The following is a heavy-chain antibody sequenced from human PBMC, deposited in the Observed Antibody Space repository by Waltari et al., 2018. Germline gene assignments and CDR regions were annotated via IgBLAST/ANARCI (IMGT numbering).Heavy chain of an antibody. CDR3: AKDGIAGSQAY. J-gene: IGHJ4*01. V-gene: IGHV3-74*01. D-gene: IGHD2-21*01. CDR2: INTDGRIT. Sequence: EVQVVESGGGLVQPGGSLRLSCAASGFTFGYYWMHWVRQVPGKRPVGVSRINTDGRITTYVVSVKGRFSVSRDNARNTLYLQMNSLRAEDTAVYYCAKDGIAGSQAYWGQGTLVTVSS. CDR1: GFTFGYYW.